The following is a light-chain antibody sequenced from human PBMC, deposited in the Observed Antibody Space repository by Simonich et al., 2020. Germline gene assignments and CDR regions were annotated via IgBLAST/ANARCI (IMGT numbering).Light chain of an antibody. CDR3: QQYGSSLVT. Sequence: EIVLTQYPATLSLSPGERPTLYCRDRQSVTSYLAWYQQKPGQAPRLLIYVASNRATCIPARFSGSGSGTDFTLTISSLEPEDFAVYYCQQYGSSLVTFGPGTKVDIK. CDR2: VAS. V-gene: IGKV3-11*01. J-gene: IGKJ3*01. CDR1: QSVTSY.